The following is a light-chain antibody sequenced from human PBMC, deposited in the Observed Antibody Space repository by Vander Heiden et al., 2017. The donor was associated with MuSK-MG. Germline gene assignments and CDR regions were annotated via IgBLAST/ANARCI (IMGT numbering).Light chain of an antibody. CDR1: QSVSSY. Sequence: DIVLTPSPATLSLSPGERATLSCRASQSVSSYLAWYQQKPGQAPRLLIYDASNRATGIPARFSGSGSGTDFTLTISSLEPEDFAVYYCQQRSNWPRTFGGGTKVEIK. CDR2: DAS. CDR3: QQRSNWPRT. J-gene: IGKJ4*01. V-gene: IGKV3-11*01.